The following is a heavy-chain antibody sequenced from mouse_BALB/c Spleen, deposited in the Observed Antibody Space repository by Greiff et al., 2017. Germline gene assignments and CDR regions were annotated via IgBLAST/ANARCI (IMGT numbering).Heavy chain of an antibody. CDR1: GFTFSSYA. V-gene: IGHV5-6-5*01. CDR3: ARGMDYGSSLYYFDY. J-gene: IGHJ2*01. Sequence: EVKLVESGGGLVKPGGSLKLSCAASGFTFSSYAMSWVRQTPEKRLEWVASISSGGSTHYPDSVKGRFTISRDNARNILYLQMSSLRSEDTAMYYCARGMDYGSSLYYFDYWGQGTTLTVSS. CDR2: ISSGGST. D-gene: IGHD1-1*01.